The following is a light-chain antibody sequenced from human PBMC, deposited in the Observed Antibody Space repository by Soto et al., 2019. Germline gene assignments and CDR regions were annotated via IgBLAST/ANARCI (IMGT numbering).Light chain of an antibody. Sequence: EIVLTQSPGTLSLSPGERATLSCRASQSVSSSYLAWYQQKPGQAPRPLVYGASSRAIGIPDRFSGSGSGTDFTLTISRLEPEDYCQQYGSSPWTFGQGTKEEIK. CDR3: QQYGSSPWT. CDR1: QSVSSSY. J-gene: IGKJ1*01. CDR2: GAS. V-gene: IGKV3-20*01.